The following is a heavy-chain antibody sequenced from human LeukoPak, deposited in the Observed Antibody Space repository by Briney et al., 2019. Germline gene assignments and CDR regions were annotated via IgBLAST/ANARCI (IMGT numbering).Heavy chain of an antibody. Sequence: GASVKVSCKASGGTFSSYAISWVRQAPGQGLEWMGGIIPIFGTANYAQKFQGRVTITADESTSTAYMELSSLRSEDTAVYYCALSGGNEKADFDYWGQGTLVTVSS. D-gene: IGHD4-23*01. CDR2: IIPIFGTA. J-gene: IGHJ4*02. CDR1: GGTFSSYA. CDR3: ALSGGNEKADFDY. V-gene: IGHV1-69*01.